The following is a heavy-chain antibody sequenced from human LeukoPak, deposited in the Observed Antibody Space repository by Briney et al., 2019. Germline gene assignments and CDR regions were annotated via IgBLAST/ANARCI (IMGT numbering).Heavy chain of an antibody. D-gene: IGHD6-6*01. CDR2: ISGSGGST. Sequence: GGSLRLSCAASGFSFTRYAMTWVRQAPGKGLEWVSAISGSGGSTYYADSVKGRFTISRDNSKNTLYLQMNSLRAEDTAVYYCAKISGSSRRMYYFDYWGQGTLVTVSS. CDR1: GFSFTRYA. CDR3: AKISGSSRRMYYFDY. V-gene: IGHV3-23*01. J-gene: IGHJ4*02.